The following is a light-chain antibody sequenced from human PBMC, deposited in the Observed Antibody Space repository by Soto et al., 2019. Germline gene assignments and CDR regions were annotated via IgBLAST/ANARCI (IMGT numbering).Light chain of an antibody. CDR3: SSFVSSGAVV. Sequence: QSALTQPPSASGSPGQSVTISCTGTSSDVGGYNYVSWYQQHPGKAPKLMIYEVSNRPSGISNRFSGSKSGHRASLTISGLQPEDEADYFCSSFVSSGAVVFGGGTQLTVL. J-gene: IGLJ2*01. CDR1: SSDVGGYNY. V-gene: IGLV2-14*01. CDR2: EVS.